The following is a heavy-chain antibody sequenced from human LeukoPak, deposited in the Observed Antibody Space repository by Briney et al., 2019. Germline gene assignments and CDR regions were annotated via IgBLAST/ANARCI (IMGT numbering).Heavy chain of an antibody. CDR2: ISGSGGST. Sequence: PGRSLRLSCAASGFTVSSYAISWVRPAPGKGLEWVSAISGSGGSTYYADSVKGRFTISRDNSKNTLYLQMNSLRAEDTAVYYCAKDSWWIPKIGGPDYWGQGTLVTVSS. CDR3: AKDSWWIPKIGGPDY. D-gene: IGHD5-18*01. V-gene: IGHV3-23*01. CDR1: GFTVSSYA. J-gene: IGHJ4*02.